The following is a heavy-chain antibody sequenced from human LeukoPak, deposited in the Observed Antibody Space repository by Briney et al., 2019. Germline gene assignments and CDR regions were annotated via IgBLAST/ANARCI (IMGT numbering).Heavy chain of an antibody. D-gene: IGHD6-25*01. Sequence: GGPLRLSCVDSGFTFNNYWMSWVRQAPGKGLEWVANIKQDGSEKYYVDSVRGRFTISRDNAKKSLYLQMNSLRVEDTAVYYCTRGGGEFDPWGQGTLATVSS. V-gene: IGHV3-7*01. CDR3: TRGGGEFDP. J-gene: IGHJ5*02. CDR2: IKQDGSEK. CDR1: GFTFNNYW.